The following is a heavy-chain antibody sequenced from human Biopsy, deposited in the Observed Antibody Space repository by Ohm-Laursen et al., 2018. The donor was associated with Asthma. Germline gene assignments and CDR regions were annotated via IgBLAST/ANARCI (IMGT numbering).Heavy chain of an antibody. CDR1: GDSIDSGGYS. V-gene: IGHV4-30-2*06. CDR2: IYRNGDT. J-gene: IGHJ4*02. CDR3: AGFCSGGNCPDH. Sequence: TLSLTCGVSGDSIDSGGYSWTWIRQSPGVGLEWIGYIYRNGDTYYNPTLKNRVTISIDRSKNQFSLRLRSVTAADTAVYYCAGFCSGGNCPDHWGQGTLVTVSS. D-gene: IGHD2-15*01.